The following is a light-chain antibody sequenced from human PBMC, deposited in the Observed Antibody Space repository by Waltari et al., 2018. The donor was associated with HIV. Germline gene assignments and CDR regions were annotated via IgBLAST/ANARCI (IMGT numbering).Light chain of an antibody. CDR3: RTWHNSLSAGYV. V-gene: IGLV1-51*02. Sequence: QSVLTQPPSVSAAPGQKVTISCSVNSSNIGDNYVSWFQQLPGTAPKLRIDKNNQRPSGIPDRLSCSKSGTSAALGITGLQTGDEADYFCRTWHNSLSAGYVFGTGTKVSVL. CDR1: SSNIGDNY. J-gene: IGLJ1*01. CDR2: KNN.